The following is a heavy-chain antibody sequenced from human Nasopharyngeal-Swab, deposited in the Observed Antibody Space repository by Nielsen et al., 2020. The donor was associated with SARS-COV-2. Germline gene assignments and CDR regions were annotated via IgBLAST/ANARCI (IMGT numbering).Heavy chain of an antibody. D-gene: IGHD1-14*01. V-gene: IGHV5-51*01. J-gene: IGHJ4*02. CDR2: IYPGDSGT. CDR3: ARSPGIKGSYFDY. Sequence: KVSCKGSGYSFTSYWIGWVRQMPGKGLEWMGIIYPGDSGTRYSPSFQGQVTISADKSISTAYLQWSSLKASDTAMYYCARSPGIKGSYFDYWGQGTLVTVSS. CDR1: GYSFTSYW.